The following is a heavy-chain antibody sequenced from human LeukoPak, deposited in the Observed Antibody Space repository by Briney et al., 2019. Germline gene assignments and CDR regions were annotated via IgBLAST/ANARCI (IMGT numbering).Heavy chain of an antibody. Sequence: GGSLRLSCAASGFNFANHAMSWVRQTPGKGLEWVSAISGGGDITYYADSVTGRFTISRDNSKDTLFLQMHSLRPGDTAVYYCVREDTPATANYWGQGTLVTTSS. D-gene: IGHD2-15*01. V-gene: IGHV3-23*01. CDR1: GFNFANHA. CDR3: VREDTPATANY. J-gene: IGHJ4*02. CDR2: ISGGGDIT.